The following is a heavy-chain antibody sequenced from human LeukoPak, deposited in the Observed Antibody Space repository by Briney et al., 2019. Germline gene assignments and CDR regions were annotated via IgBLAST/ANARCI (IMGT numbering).Heavy chain of an antibody. D-gene: IGHD6-19*01. Sequence: PGGSLRLSCAASGFTFSSYSMNWVRQAPGKGLEWVSSISSNSNYMHYADSVKGRFTIQRDNAKNSLYLQMNSLRDEDTAVYYCARPVYSSGWNGEYWGQGALVTVSS. J-gene: IGHJ4*02. CDR3: ARPVYSSGWNGEY. V-gene: IGHV3-21*01. CDR1: GFTFSSYS. CDR2: ISSNSNYM.